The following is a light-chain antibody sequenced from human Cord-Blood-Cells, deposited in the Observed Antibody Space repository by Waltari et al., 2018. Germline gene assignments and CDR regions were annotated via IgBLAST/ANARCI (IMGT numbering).Light chain of an antibody. CDR3: CSYAGSSTWV. CDR1: SSDVGSYNL. V-gene: IGLV2-23*02. J-gene: IGLJ3*02. Sequence: QSALTQPASVSGSPGQSITISCTGTSSDVGSYNLVSWYQQHPGKAPKLMIYEVSKRPSGVSTRFSGSNSGNTPSLTISGLQAEDAADYYCCSYAGSSTWVFGGGTKLTVL. CDR2: EVS.